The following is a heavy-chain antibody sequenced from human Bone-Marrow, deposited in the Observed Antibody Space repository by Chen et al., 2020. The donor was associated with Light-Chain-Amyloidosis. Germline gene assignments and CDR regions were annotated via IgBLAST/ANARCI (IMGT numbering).Heavy chain of an antibody. Sequence: QVQLQESGPGLVKPSQTLSLTCTVSGGSISSGGYYWSWIRQHPGKGLEWIGYIYYSGSTYYNPSLKSRVTISVDTSKNQFSLKLSSVTAADTAVYYCARGPSDYGDPYYYYYYMDVWGKETTVTVSS. D-gene: IGHD4-17*01. CDR2: IYYSGST. CDR1: GGSISSGGYY. J-gene: IGHJ6*03. V-gene: IGHV4-31*03. CDR3: ARGPSDYGDPYYYYYYMDV.